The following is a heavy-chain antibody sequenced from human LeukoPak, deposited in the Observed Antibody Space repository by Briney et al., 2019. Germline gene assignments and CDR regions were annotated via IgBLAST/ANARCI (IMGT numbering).Heavy chain of an antibody. Sequence: GSLRLSCAASGFTFSSYWMSWVRQAPGKGLEWVANIKQDGSEKYYVDSVKGRFTISRDNAKNSLYLQMNSLRAEDTAVYYCARTGKVATIPWLFDYWGQGTLVTVSS. J-gene: IGHJ4*02. CDR3: ARTGKVATIPWLFDY. V-gene: IGHV3-7*01. CDR1: GFTFSSYW. CDR2: IKQDGSEK. D-gene: IGHD5-12*01.